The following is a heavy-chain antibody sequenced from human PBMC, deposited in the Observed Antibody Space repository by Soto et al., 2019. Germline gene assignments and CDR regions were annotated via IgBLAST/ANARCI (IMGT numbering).Heavy chain of an antibody. CDR2: IDPSDSYT. V-gene: IGHV5-10-1*01. CDR1: GYSFTSYW. Sequence: PGESLKISCKGSGYSFTSYWISWVRQMPGKGLEWMGRIDPSDSYTNYSPSFQGHVTISADKSISTAYLQWSSLKASDTAMYYCARHTPYPEAYNWFDPWGQGTLVTVSS. J-gene: IGHJ5*02. CDR3: ARHTPYPEAYNWFDP. D-gene: IGHD2-2*02.